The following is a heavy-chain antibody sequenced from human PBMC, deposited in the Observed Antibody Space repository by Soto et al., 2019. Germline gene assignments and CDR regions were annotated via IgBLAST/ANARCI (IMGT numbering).Heavy chain of an antibody. CDR2: ISISGTYL. D-gene: IGHD3-10*01. CDR3: AREGNYHEF. J-gene: IGHJ4*02. V-gene: IGHV3-21*01. Sequence: PGGSLRLSCATSVFTFRIYAMNWVRQAPGKGLGWVSSISISGTYLHYADSVEGRFTISRDDAKNSVYLQMNSLRPDDTAVYYCAREGNYHEFWGQGTLFTVSS. CDR1: VFTFRIYA.